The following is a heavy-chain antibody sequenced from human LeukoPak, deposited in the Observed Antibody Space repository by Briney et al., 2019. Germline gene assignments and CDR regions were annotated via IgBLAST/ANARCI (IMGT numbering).Heavy chain of an antibody. CDR3: SVAVAAASNWFDP. J-gene: IGHJ5*02. CDR1: GYTFTSYY. D-gene: IGHD6-19*01. Sequence: GASVKVSCKASGYTFTSYYMHWVRQAPVQGLEWMGIINPSGGSTSYAQKFQGRVTMTRDTSTTTVYMELSSLRSEDTAVYYCSVAVAAASNWFDPWDQGTLVTVSS. V-gene: IGHV1-46*01. CDR2: INPSGGST.